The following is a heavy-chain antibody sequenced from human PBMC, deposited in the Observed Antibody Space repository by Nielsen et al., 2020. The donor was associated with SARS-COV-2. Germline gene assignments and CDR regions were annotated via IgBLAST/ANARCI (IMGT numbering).Heavy chain of an antibody. V-gene: IGHV3-64D*06. Sequence: GESLKISCSASGFTFSSYAMHWVRQAPGKGLEYVSAISSNGGSTYYADSVKGRFTISRDNSKNTLYLQMSSLRAEDTAVYYCAKDLPSDYGDYSVFDYWGQGTLVTVSS. CDR1: GFTFSSYA. CDR2: ISSNGGST. CDR3: AKDLPSDYGDYSVFDY. D-gene: IGHD4-17*01. J-gene: IGHJ4*02.